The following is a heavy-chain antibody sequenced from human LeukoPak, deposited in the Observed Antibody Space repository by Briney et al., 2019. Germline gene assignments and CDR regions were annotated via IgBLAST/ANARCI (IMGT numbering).Heavy chain of an antibody. CDR1: GFSHSASGVG. J-gene: IGHJ4*02. D-gene: IGHD6-13*01. V-gene: IGHV2-5*02. CDR3: AHKGYSSSWYWDYFDY. Sequence: ESGPTLVNPTQTLTLTCTFSGFSHSASGVGVGWIRQPPGRALEWLALIYWDDDKRYSPSLESRLTITKDTSKNQVVLTMTNMDPVDTATYYCAHKGYSSSWYWDYFDYWGQGTLVTVSS. CDR2: IYWDDDK.